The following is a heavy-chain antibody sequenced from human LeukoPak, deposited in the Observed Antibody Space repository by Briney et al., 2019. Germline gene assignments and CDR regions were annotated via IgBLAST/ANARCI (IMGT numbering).Heavy chain of an antibody. CDR3: AKDKERGVHFYYGMDV. CDR2: ISYDGSNK. D-gene: IGHD1-26*01. Sequence: GGSLRLSCAASGFTFSSYAMHWVRQAPGKGLEWVAVISYDGSNKYYADSVKGRFTISRDNSKNTLYLQMNSLRAEDTAVYYCAKDKERGVHFYYGMDVWGQGTTVTVSS. CDR1: GFTFSSYA. J-gene: IGHJ6*02. V-gene: IGHV3-30-3*01.